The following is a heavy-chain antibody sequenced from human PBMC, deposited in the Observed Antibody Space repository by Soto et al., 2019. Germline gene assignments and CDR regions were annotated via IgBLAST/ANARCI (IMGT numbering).Heavy chain of an antibody. CDR1: GGTFSSYT. Sequence: SVKVSCKASGGTFSSYTISWVRQAPGQGLEWMGRIIPILGIANYAQKFQGRVTIAADKSTSTAYMELSSLRAEDTALYFCVRDRGYPDSFDVLGRGTMVTVSS. D-gene: IGHD1-1*01. CDR3: VRDRGYPDSFDV. CDR2: IIPILGIA. J-gene: IGHJ3*01. V-gene: IGHV1-69*04.